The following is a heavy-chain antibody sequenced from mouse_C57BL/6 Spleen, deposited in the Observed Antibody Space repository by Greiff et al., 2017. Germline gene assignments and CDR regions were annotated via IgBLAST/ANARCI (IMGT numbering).Heavy chain of an antibody. Sequence: QVQLQQSGAELVRPGTSVKLSCKASGYTFTSYWMHWVKQRPGQGLEWIGVIDPSDSYTNYNQKFKGKATLTVDTSSSTAYMQLSSLTSEDSAVYYCARPYSNFGTWFAYWGQGTLVTVSA. CDR1: GYTFTSYW. J-gene: IGHJ3*01. D-gene: IGHD2-5*01. CDR2: IDPSDSYT. V-gene: IGHV1-59*01. CDR3: ARPYSNFGTWFAY.